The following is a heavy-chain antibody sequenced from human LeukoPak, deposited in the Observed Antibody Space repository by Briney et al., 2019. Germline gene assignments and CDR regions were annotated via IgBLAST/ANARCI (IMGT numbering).Heavy chain of an antibody. J-gene: IGHJ5*02. CDR1: GGSISSSSYY. Sequence: PSETLPLTCTVSGGSISSSSYYWGWIRQPPGKGLEWIGTIYYSGSTYYHPSLKSRVTISVDTSKNQFSLKLSSVTAADTAVYYCARGGRIAAAGTINWFDPWGQGTLVTVSS. CDR3: ARGGRIAAAGTINWFDP. V-gene: IGHV4-39*07. CDR2: IYYSGST. D-gene: IGHD6-13*01.